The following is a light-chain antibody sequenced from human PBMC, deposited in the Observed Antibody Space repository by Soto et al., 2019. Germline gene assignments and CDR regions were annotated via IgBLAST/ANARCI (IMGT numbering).Light chain of an antibody. CDR2: LNSDGSH. CDR3: QSCGSGNVV. V-gene: IGLV4-69*01. CDR1: SGHSNYA. J-gene: IGLJ2*01. Sequence: QPVLTQSPSASASLGASVKLTCTLSSGHSNYAIAWHQQQSEKGPRYLMKLNSDGSHSKGDEIPDRFSGSSSGAERYLTIPGLQSADDAGYYCQSCGSGNVVFGGGTKLTVL.